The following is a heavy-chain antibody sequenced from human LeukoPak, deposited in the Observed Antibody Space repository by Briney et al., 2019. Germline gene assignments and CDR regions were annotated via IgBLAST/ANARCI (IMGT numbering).Heavy chain of an antibody. CDR2: IYYSGNT. CDR3: ARIDTSGYNGYSFDY. CDR1: DGSISSYY. V-gene: IGHV4-59*12. D-gene: IGHD3-22*01. J-gene: IGHJ4*02. Sequence: PSETLSLTCTVSDGSISSYYWSWIRQPPEKGLEFIGYIYYSGNTNYNPSLKSRVTLSVDTSKNQFSLKLSSVTAADTAVCYCARIDTSGYNGYSFDYWGQGTLVTVSS.